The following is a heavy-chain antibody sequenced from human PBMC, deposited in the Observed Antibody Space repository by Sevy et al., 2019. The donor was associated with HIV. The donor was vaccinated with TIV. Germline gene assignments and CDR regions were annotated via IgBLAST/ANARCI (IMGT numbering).Heavy chain of an antibody. D-gene: IGHD3-22*01. V-gene: IGHV3-33*01. CDR3: ARVGDFDDSSAKSDFDY. CDR2: IWNDGSNK. CDR1: GFTFSNYG. J-gene: IGHJ4*02. Sequence: GGSLRLSCAASGFTFSNYGMHWVRQAPGKGLEWVAVIWNDGSNKYYADSVKGRFTIFRDNSKNTLYLQMNSLRVEDTAVYFCARVGDFDDSSAKSDFDYWGQGTLVTVSS.